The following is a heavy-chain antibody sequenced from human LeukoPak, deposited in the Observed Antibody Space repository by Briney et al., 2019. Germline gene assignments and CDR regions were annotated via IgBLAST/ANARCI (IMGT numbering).Heavy chain of an antibody. CDR1: GYTFTSYG. J-gene: IGHJ6*03. D-gene: IGHD3-3*01. CDR2: ISAYNGNT. Sequence: ASVKVSCKASGYTFTSYGISWVRQAPGQGLEWMGWISAYNGNTNYAQKLQGRVTMTTDTSTSTAYMELSSLRSEDTAVYYCARAIFGVVPGGHYYYYMDVWGKGTTVTVSS. CDR3: ARAIFGVVPGGHYYYYMDV. V-gene: IGHV1-18*01.